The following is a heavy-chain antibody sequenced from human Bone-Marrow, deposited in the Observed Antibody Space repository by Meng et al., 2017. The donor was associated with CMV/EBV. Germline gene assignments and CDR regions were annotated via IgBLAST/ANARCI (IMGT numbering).Heavy chain of an antibody. D-gene: IGHD2-21*02. J-gene: IGHJ4*02. Sequence: GESLKISCAASGFTFSSYAMSWVRQAPGKGLEWVSAISGGGGSTYYADSVKGRFTISRDNSKNTLYLQMNSLRAEDTAVDYRAKVRTALDYWGQGTLVTVSS. V-gene: IGHV3-23*01. CDR3: AKVRTALDY. CDR2: ISGGGGST. CDR1: GFTFSSYA.